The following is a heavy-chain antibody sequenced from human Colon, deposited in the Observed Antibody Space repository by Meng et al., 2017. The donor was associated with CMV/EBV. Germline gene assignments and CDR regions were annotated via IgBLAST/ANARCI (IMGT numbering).Heavy chain of an antibody. CDR1: GYPFTGYY. J-gene: IGHJ1*01. CDR3: ATVSSGYYLYFQH. Sequence: QVRRDQAGVEGKKPGASWKVSCKASGYPFTGYYMNWVRQAPGQGLEWMGWINPNSGGTNYAQKFQGRVTMTRDTSISTAYMELSRLRSDDTAVYYCATVSSGYYLYFQHWGQGTLVTVSS. V-gene: IGHV1-2*02. D-gene: IGHD3-22*01. CDR2: INPNSGGT.